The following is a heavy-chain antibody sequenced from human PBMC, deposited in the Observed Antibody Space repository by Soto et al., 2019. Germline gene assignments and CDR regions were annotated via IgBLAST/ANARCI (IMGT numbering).Heavy chain of an antibody. Sequence: QVPLVQSGAEVKKPGASVKVSCKASGYTFTSYGISWVRQAPGQGLEWMGWLSAYNGNTNYAQKLQGRVTMTTDTXXXXXXXXXXXXXXXXXXXXXXXXXXXXXDYFDYWGQGTLVTVSS. CDR3: XXXXXXXDYFDY. J-gene: IGHJ4*02. V-gene: IGHV1-18*01. CDR2: LSAYNGNT. CDR1: GYTFTSYG.